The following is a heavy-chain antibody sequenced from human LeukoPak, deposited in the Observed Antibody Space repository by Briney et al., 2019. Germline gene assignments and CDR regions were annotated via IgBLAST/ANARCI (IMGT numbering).Heavy chain of an antibody. Sequence: ASVKVSCKASGYTITSYYMHWVRRAPGQGLEWMGIINPSGGSTSYEQKFQGRVTMTRDMSTSTVYMELSSLRSEDTAVYYCARGRWSPPFDFWGQGTLVTVSS. CDR1: GYTITSYY. CDR3: ARGRWSPPFDF. CDR2: INPSGGST. J-gene: IGHJ4*02. D-gene: IGHD4-23*01. V-gene: IGHV1-46*01.